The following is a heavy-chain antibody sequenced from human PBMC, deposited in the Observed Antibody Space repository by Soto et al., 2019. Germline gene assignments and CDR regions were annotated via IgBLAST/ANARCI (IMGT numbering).Heavy chain of an antibody. Sequence: PGGSLRVSCAASGFTFSSYGRHWVRQDPGKGLVWVSRINSDGSSKSYAGSVKGRFTISRDNAKNTLYLQMNSLRAEDTAVYYCAKDYDFWSASVNPYFDSWGLGTLVTVSS. CDR1: GFTFSSYG. J-gene: IGHJ4*02. D-gene: IGHD3-3*01. CDR2: INSDGSSK. V-gene: IGHV3-74*01. CDR3: AKDYDFWSASVNPYFDS.